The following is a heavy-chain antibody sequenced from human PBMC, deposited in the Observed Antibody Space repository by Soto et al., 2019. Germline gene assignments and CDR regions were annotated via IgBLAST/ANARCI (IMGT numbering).Heavy chain of an antibody. CDR2: ISYDGSNK. Sequence: QVQLVESGGGVVQPGRSLRLSCAASGFTFSSYGMHWVRQAPGKGLEWVAVISYDGSNKYYADSMKGRFTISRDNSKNTLYLQMNSLRAEDTAVYYCAKDLSRGSWANYWGQGTLVTVSS. D-gene: IGHD6-13*01. V-gene: IGHV3-30*18. CDR3: AKDLSRGSWANY. CDR1: GFTFSSYG. J-gene: IGHJ4*02.